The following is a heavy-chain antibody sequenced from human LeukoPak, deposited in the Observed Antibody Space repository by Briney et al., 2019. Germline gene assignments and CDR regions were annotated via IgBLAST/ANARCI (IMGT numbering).Heavy chain of an antibody. Sequence: PSETLSLTCTVSGLSISSSSYYWGWIRQPPGKGLEWIGSIYYSGSTYYNPSLKSRVTIYVDTSKNQFSLKLSSVTAADTAVYYCARQGSGSSPPYFDYWGQGTLVTVSS. V-gene: IGHV4-39*01. CDR1: GLSISSSSYY. CDR3: ARQGSGSSPPYFDY. D-gene: IGHD6-13*01. CDR2: IYYSGST. J-gene: IGHJ4*02.